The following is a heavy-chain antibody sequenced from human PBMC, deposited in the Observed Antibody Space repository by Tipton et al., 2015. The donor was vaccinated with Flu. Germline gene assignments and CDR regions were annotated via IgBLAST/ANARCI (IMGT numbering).Heavy chain of an antibody. CDR1: GGSISSYY. V-gene: IGHV4-59*01. Sequence: TLSLTCTVSGGSISSYYWSWIRQPPGKGLEWIGCIYYSGSTNYNPSLKSRVTISVDTSKNQFSLKLSSVTAADTAVYYCAREVVVPAAIGINWFDPWGQGTLVTVSS. D-gene: IGHD2-2*01. J-gene: IGHJ5*02. CDR3: AREVVVPAAIGINWFDP. CDR2: IYYSGST.